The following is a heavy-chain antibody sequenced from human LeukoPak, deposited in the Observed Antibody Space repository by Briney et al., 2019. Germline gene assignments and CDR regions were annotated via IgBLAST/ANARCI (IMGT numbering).Heavy chain of an antibody. D-gene: IGHD3-10*01. CDR2: TSYDGSKI. CDR1: GFTFSSYA. V-gene: IGHV3-30-3*01. CDR3: ARDKGWLGEYADC. Sequence: GGSLRLSCAASGFTFSSYALHWVRQAPGKGLEWVAVTSYDGSKIYYADSVKGRFTISRDNFKNTLFLQMNSLRAEDTALYYCARDKGWLGEYADCWGQGTLVTVSS. J-gene: IGHJ4*02.